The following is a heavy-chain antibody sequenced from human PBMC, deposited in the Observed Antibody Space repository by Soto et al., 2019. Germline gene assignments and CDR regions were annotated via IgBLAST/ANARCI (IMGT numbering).Heavy chain of an antibody. V-gene: IGHV4-39*01. J-gene: IGHJ4*02. CDR2: IYDSGST. D-gene: IGHD2-21*01. CDR1: GGSIGSSDYY. Sequence: QLQLQESGPGLVKPSETLSLTCTVSGGSIGSSDYYWGWIRQPPGKGLEWIGNIYDSGSTSYNPSLKSRVTISVDTSKNQVSLKVSSVTAADTAMYICVGGCPWVGFDYWCQGTLVTVSS. CDR3: VGGCPWVGFDY.